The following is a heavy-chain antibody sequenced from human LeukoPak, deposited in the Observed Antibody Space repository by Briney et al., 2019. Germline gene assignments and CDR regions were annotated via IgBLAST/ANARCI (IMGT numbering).Heavy chain of an antibody. J-gene: IGHJ4*02. D-gene: IGHD3-22*01. Sequence: ASVKVSCKASGYTFTCYGISWVRQAPGQGLEWMGWISAYNGNTNYAQKLQGRVTMTTDTSTSTAYMELRSLRSDDTAVYYCARIRDPYYYDSTVDYWGQGTLVTVSS. CDR2: ISAYNGNT. CDR1: GYTFTCYG. V-gene: IGHV1-18*01. CDR3: ARIRDPYYYDSTVDY.